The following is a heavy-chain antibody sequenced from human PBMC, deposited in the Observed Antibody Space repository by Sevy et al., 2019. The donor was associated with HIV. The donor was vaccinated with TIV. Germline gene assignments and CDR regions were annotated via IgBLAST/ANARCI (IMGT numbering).Heavy chain of an antibody. CDR3: ASPPWNSYVSLYYFDS. J-gene: IGHJ4*02. CDR2: ITNNGDTI. V-gene: IGHV3-48*01. D-gene: IGHD3-16*01. Sequence: GGSLRLSRVASGFTFNRYSMNWVRQTPGKGLEWISYITNNGDTIYYADSVKGRFTISRDNAKNSLYLQMNSLRVEDTAIYYCASPPWNSYVSLYYFDSWGQGNLVTVSS. CDR1: GFTFNRYS.